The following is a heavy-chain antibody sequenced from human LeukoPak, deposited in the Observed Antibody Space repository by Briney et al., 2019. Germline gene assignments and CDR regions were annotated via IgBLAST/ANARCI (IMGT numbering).Heavy chain of an antibody. D-gene: IGHD3-16*01. CDR3: ARKTDHRAGGDY. V-gene: IGHV3-66*01. J-gene: IGHJ4*02. CDR2: ICGSDST. CDR1: GFTVSSNC. Sequence: GGSLRPSCAASGFTVSSNCMSWVRQAPGKGLEWVSIICGSDSTYYADSVKGRFIISRDNSKLYLQMNSLRAEDTAIYYCARKTDHRAGGDYWGQGTLVTVSS.